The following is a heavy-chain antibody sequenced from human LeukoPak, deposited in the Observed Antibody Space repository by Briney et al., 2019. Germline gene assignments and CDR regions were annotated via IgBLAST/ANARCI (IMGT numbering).Heavy chain of an antibody. Sequence: PSETLSLTCTVSGGSISSSSYYWGWIRQPPGKGLEWIGYIYHSGSTYYNPSLKSRVTISVDRSKNQFSLKLSSVTAADTAVYYCARDYDSSGYYQGDAFDIWGQGTMVTVSS. V-gene: IGHV4-39*07. CDR1: GGSISSSSYY. D-gene: IGHD3-22*01. CDR3: ARDYDSSGYYQGDAFDI. J-gene: IGHJ3*02. CDR2: IYHSGST.